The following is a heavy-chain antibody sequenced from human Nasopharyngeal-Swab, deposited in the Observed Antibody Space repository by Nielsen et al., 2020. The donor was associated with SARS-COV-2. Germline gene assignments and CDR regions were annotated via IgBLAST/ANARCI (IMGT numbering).Heavy chain of an antibody. V-gene: IGHV3-23*01. CDR2: ISGRGGST. J-gene: IGHJ4*02. Sequence: GGSLRLSCAASGFTFSSFAMSWVRQAPGKGLEWVSAISGRGGSTYYADSVKGRFTISRDNSKNTLYLQMNSLRAEDTAVYYCARRYCSAGSCMPGDCWGQGTLVTVSS. CDR1: GFTFSSFA. D-gene: IGHD2-15*01. CDR3: ARRYCSAGSCMPGDC.